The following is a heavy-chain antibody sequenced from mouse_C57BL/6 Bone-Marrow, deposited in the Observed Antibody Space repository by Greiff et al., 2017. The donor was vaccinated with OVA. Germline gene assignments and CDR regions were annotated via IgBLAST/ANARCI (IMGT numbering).Heavy chain of an antibody. CDR2: ISDGGSYT. CDR1: GFTFSSYA. CDR3: AINCALYFDY. D-gene: IGHD4-1*01. Sequence: EVMLVESGGGLVKPGGSLKLSCAASGFTFSSYAMSWVRQTPEKRLEWVATISDGGSYTYYPDNVKGRFTISRDNAKNNLYLQMSHLKSDDTAMYYCAINCALYFDYWGQGTTLTVSS. V-gene: IGHV5-4*03. J-gene: IGHJ2*01.